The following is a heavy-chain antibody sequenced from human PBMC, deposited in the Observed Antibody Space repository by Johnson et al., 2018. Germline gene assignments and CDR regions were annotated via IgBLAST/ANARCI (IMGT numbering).Heavy chain of an antibody. V-gene: IGHV3-30*03. J-gene: IGHJ6*02. CDR1: GFTFSSYG. D-gene: IGHD3-10*01. CDR2: ISYDGSNK. Sequence: QVQLVQSGGGLVKPGRSLRLSCAASGFTFSSYGMHWVRQAPGKGLEWVAVISYDGSNKYYADSVKGRFTISRDNSKNTLYLQMNSLRAEDTAVYYCARGTYYYGSGSYFYFYGMDVWGQGTTVTVSS. CDR3: ARGTYYYGSGSYFYFYGMDV.